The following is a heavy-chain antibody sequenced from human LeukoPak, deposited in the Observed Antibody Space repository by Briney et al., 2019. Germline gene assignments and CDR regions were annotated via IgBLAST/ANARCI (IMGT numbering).Heavy chain of an antibody. J-gene: IGHJ4*02. D-gene: IGHD3-22*01. CDR3: ARVRWYYYDSSGYYFDY. Sequence: ASVQVSCKASGGTFSSYAISWVRQAPGQGLEWMGGIIPIFGTANYAQKFQGRVTITADESTSTAYMELSSLRSEDTAVYYCARVRWYYYDSSGYYFDYWGQGTLVTVSS. CDR1: GGTFSSYA. V-gene: IGHV1-69*13. CDR2: IIPIFGTA.